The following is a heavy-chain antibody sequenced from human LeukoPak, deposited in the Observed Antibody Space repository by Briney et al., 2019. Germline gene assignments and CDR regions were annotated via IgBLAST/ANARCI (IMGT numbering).Heavy chain of an antibody. CDR3: ARDGASGLSYFDY. Sequence: PGGSLRLSSAASGFTVSSNYMSWVRQAPGKGLEWVSVIYSGGSTYYADSVKGRFTISRDNSKNTLYLQMNSLRAEDTAVYYCARDGASGLSYFDYWGQGTLVTVSS. D-gene: IGHD2-21*02. CDR1: GFTVSSNY. V-gene: IGHV3-66*01. J-gene: IGHJ4*02. CDR2: IYSGGST.